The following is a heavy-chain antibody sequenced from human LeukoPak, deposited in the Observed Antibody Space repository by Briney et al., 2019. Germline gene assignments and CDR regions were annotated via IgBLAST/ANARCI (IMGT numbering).Heavy chain of an antibody. CDR3: ARASGDIVETATMGSY. Sequence: PGGSLRLSCAASGFTFNSYNMNWVRQAPGKGLEWVSSISSSSSSIYYADSVKGRFTISRDNAKNSLYLQMNSLRAEDTAVYYCARASGDIVETATMGSYWGQGTLVTVSS. CDR2: ISSSSSSI. V-gene: IGHV3-21*01. D-gene: IGHD5-18*01. J-gene: IGHJ4*02. CDR1: GFTFNSYN.